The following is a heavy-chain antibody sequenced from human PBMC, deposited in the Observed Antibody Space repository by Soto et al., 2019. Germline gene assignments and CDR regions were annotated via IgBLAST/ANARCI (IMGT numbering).Heavy chain of an antibody. CDR2: ISGSGGST. CDR1: GFTFSSYA. V-gene: IGHV3-23*01. D-gene: IGHD2-2*01. Sequence: EVQLLESGGGLVQPGGSLRLSCAASGFTFSSYAMSWVRQAPGKGLEWVSAISGSGGSTYYADSVKGRFTISRDNSKNTLYLQMNGLRAEDTAVYYCAKDLQLPRQLWYFDLWCRGTLVTVSS. J-gene: IGHJ2*01. CDR3: AKDLQLPRQLWYFDL.